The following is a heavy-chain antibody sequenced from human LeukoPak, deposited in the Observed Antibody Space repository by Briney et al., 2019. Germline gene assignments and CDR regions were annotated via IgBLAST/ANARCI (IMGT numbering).Heavy chain of an antibody. V-gene: IGHV4-59*01. D-gene: IGHD6-19*01. CDR2: IYYSGST. J-gene: IGHJ6*03. CDR3: ARDEIAVADSRYMDV. Sequence: SETLSLTCTVSGGSISSYYWSWIRQPPGKGLEWIGYIYYSGSTNYNPSLKGRVTISVDTSKNQFSLKLSSVTAADTAVYYCARDEIAVADSRYMDVWGKGTTVTVSS. CDR1: GGSISSYY.